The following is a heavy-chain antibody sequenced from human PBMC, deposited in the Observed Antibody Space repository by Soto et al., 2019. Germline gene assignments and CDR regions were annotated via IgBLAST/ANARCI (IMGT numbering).Heavy chain of an antibody. V-gene: IGHV3-11*01. Sequence: GGSLRLSCAASGFTFSDYYMSWIRQAPGKGLEWVSYISSSDNIIYYADSVKGRFTISRDNAKNTLYLQVNSLRAEDTAVYYCARDVPLNYYDGTYSYYAMDVWGQGTTVTVSS. CDR2: ISSSDNII. CDR3: ARDVPLNYYDGTYSYYAMDV. CDR1: GFTFSDYY. D-gene: IGHD3-16*01. J-gene: IGHJ6*02.